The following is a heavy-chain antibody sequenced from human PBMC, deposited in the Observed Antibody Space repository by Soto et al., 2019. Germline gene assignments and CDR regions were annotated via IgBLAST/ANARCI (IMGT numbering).Heavy chain of an antibody. V-gene: IGHV4-30-4*01. D-gene: IGHD2-15*01. CDR3: ARDHRRGNPDSNFDY. CDR1: VGSISSGDYY. Sequence: SETLSLTCTFSVGSISSGDYYWSWIRQPPGKGLEWIGYIYYSGSTYYNPSLKSRVTISVDTSKNQFSLKLSSVTAADTAVYYCARDHRRGNPDSNFDYWGQGTMVTVSS. J-gene: IGHJ4*02. CDR2: IYYSGST.